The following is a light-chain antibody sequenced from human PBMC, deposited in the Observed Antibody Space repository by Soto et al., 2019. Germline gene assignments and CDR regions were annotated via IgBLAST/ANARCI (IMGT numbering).Light chain of an antibody. J-gene: IGLJ2*01. V-gene: IGLV1-40*01. CDR2: GNS. CDR3: QAYDSSLRGGI. CDR1: SSNIGAGYD. Sequence: QSVLTQPPSVSGAPGQRVTISCTGSSSNIGAGYDVHWYQQLPGTAPKLLIYGNSNRPSGVPDRFSGSKSGTSASLAITGLQAEDEAEYHCQAYDSSLRGGIFGGGTKLT.